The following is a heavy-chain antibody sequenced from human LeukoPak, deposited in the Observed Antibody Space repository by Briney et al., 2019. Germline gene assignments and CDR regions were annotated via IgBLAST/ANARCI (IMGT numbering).Heavy chain of an antibody. Sequence: SETLCLTCTVSGGSISSSSYYRGWIRQPPGKGLEGIGRIYYSVSTYYNPSLKSRVTISVDTSKNQFSLKLSSVTAADTAVYYFSKRKTAYEIFRIDHWGQGTLVTVSS. D-gene: IGHD3-9*01. CDR1: GGSISSSSYY. V-gene: IGHV4-39*01. J-gene: IGHJ4*02. CDR3: SKRKTAYEIFRIDH. CDR2: IYYSVST.